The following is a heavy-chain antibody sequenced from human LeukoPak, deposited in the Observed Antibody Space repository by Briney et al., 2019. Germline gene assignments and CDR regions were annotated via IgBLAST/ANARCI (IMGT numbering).Heavy chain of an antibody. CDR3: ATGGIYSSNFDY. CDR1: GYAFIRFW. J-gene: IGHJ4*02. D-gene: IGHD5-18*01. Sequence: GESLKVSCKGSGYAFIRFWIGWVRRMPGNGLEWMGIIYPGESETRYGPSFQGQVTISVDKSISTAYLQLSSLKASDTAVYYCATGGIYSSNFDYWGQGTLVTVSS. V-gene: IGHV5-51*01. CDR2: IYPGESET.